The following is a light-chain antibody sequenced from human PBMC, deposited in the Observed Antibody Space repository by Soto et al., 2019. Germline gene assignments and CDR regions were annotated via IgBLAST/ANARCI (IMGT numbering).Light chain of an antibody. V-gene: IGLV1-44*01. CDR3: AAWDDSLNGLYV. Sequence: QSVLTQPTSASLTPGQRVTISCSGSSSNIGSNTVNWYQKLPGTAPKLLIYTNNQRPSGVSDRFSGSKSGTSASLAISGLQSEDEADYYCAAWDDSLNGLYVFGTGTKVTVL. CDR1: SSNIGSNT. CDR2: TNN. J-gene: IGLJ1*01.